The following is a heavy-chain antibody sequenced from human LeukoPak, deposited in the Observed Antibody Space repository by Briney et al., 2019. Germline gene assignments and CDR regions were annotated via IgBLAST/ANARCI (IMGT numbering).Heavy chain of an antibody. V-gene: IGHV1-69*13. J-gene: IGHJ5*02. Sequence: GASVKVSCKASGGTFSSYAISWVRQAPGQGLEWMGGITPIFGTANYAQKFQGRVTITADESTSTAYMELSSLRSEDTAVYYCARGLMFGTPSEFDPWGQGTLVTVSS. CDR3: ARGLMFGTPSEFDP. CDR2: ITPIFGTA. CDR1: GGTFSSYA. D-gene: IGHD3-10*02.